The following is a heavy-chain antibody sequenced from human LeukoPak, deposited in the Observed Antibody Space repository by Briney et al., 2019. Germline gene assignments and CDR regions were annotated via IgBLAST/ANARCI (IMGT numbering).Heavy chain of an antibody. Sequence: GGSLRLSCAASGFTFRSYAMSWVRQAPGKGLEWVSTLASSSGGGTYYADSVKGRFTISKDSSRNTLFLQMNSLRAEDTAVYYCAKNSMIVVVSAASDYWGQGTLVTVSS. V-gene: IGHV3-23*01. D-gene: IGHD3-22*01. J-gene: IGHJ4*02. CDR3: AKNSMIVVVSAASDY. CDR2: LASSSGGGT. CDR1: GFTFRSYA.